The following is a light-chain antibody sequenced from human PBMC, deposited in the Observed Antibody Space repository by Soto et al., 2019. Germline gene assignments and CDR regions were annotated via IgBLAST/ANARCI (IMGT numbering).Light chain of an antibody. CDR2: DAS. CDR3: HQRSNWPPFT. V-gene: IGKV3-11*01. J-gene: IGKJ3*01. Sequence: EIVLTQSPATLSLSPGERATLSCRASQSVSSYLAWYQQKPGKAPRLLIYDASNRATGIPARFSGSGSGTDFTLTISSLAPEDFAVYSCHQRSNWPPFTFGTGTKVYI. CDR1: QSVSSY.